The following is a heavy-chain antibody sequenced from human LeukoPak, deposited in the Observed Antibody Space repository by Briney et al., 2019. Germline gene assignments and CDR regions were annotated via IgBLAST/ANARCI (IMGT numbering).Heavy chain of an antibody. V-gene: IGHV1-2*02. CDR1: GYTFTDYY. CDR2: INPNSGGT. Sequence: ASVKVSCKASGYTFTDYYIHWVRQAPGQGLEWMGWINPNSGGTNYAQKFQGRVTMTRDTSISTAYMELSRLRSDDTAVYYCARDGRVGSVSWFDPWGQGTLVTVSS. J-gene: IGHJ5*02. D-gene: IGHD1-26*01. CDR3: ARDGRVGSVSWFDP.